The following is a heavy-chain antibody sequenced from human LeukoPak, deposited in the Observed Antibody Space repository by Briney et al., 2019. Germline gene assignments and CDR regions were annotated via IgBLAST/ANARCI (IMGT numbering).Heavy chain of an antibody. V-gene: IGHV1-69*13. CDR1: GYTLTELS. J-gene: IGHJ4*02. CDR3: ARQSGYSYGSYY. Sequence: SVKVSCKVSGYTLTELSMHWVRQAPGKGLEWMGGIIPIFGTANYAQKFQGRVTITAGESTSTAYMELSSLRSEDTAVYYCARQSGYSYGSYYWGQGTLVTVSS. D-gene: IGHD5-18*01. CDR2: IIPIFGTA.